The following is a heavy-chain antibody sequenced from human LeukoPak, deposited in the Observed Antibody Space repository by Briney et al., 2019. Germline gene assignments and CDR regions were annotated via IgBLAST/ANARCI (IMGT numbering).Heavy chain of an antibody. D-gene: IGHD1-1*01. CDR1: GFTFSDYY. CDR2: ISSSSSYT. Sequence: GGSLRLSCAASGFTFSDYYMSWIRQAPGKGLEWVSYISSSSSYTKYADSVKGRFTISRDNAKNSLYLQVNSLRAEDTAVYYCARGTGTTAYFDYWGQGTLVTVPS. CDR3: ARGTGTTAYFDY. J-gene: IGHJ4*02. V-gene: IGHV3-11*06.